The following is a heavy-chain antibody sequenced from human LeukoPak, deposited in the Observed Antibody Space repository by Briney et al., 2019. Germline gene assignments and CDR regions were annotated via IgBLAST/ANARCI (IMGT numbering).Heavy chain of an antibody. D-gene: IGHD6-19*01. CDR2: INSDGSST. Sequence: PGGSLRLSCAASGFTFSSYWMHWVRQAPGKGLVWVPRINSDGSSTSYADSVKGRFTISRDNAKNTLYLQMNSLRAEDTAVYYCARAEGIAVAGNYYYGMDVWGKGTTVTVSS. CDR1: GFTFSSYW. J-gene: IGHJ6*04. V-gene: IGHV3-74*01. CDR3: ARAEGIAVAGNYYYGMDV.